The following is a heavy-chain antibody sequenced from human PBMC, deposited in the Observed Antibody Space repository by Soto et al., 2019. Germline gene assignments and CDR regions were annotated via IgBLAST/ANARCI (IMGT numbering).Heavy chain of an antibody. J-gene: IGHJ4*02. V-gene: IGHV1-69*06. CDR1: GGTFSSYA. CDR2: IIPIFGTA. Sequence: SVKVSCKASGGTFSSYAISWVRQAPGQGLEWMGGIIPIFGTANYAQKFQGRVTITADKSTSTAYMQLSSLRSEDTAVYYCAREGSREYYYDSSGYSLWGQGTLVTVS. D-gene: IGHD3-22*01. CDR3: AREGSREYYYDSSGYSL.